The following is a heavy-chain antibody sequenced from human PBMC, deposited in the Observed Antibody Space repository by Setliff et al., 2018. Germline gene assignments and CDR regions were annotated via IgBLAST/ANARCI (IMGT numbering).Heavy chain of an antibody. J-gene: IGHJ4*02. CDR3: VRNSGYDLGVGRFDY. Sequence: GGSLRLSCAASGFSSKSYSMNWVRQAPGKGLEWISYISSSGGTIHYADSVKGRFTISRDSANHSLFLQMNSLRGEDTGIYYCVRNSGYDLGVGRFDYWGQGTPVTVSS. D-gene: IGHD5-12*01. CDR2: ISSSGGTI. V-gene: IGHV3-48*01. CDR1: GFSSKSYS.